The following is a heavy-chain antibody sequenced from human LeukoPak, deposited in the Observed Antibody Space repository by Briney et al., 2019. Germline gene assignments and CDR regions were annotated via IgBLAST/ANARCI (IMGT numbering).Heavy chain of an antibody. J-gene: IGHJ5*02. CDR1: GGSFSSSY. V-gene: IGHV4-4*07. CDR3: ARGYSGNYLGFGP. D-gene: IGHD1-26*01. Sequence: SETLSLTRTVSGGSFSSSYWSWIRQPAGKGLEWIGRIYTSGGTNFNPSLKSRVTISIDKSKNQISLKLNSVTAADTAVYYCARGYSGNYLGFGPWGQGTLVTVSS. CDR2: IYTSGGT.